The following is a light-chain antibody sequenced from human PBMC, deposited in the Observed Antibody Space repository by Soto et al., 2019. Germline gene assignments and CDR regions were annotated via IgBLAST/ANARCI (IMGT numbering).Light chain of an antibody. CDR3: MQALQTPLT. V-gene: IGKV2-28*01. CDR2: LGS. Sequence: DIVMTQSPLSMPVTPGEPASISCSSSQRPLHSNGYDYLDWYLQKPGQSPQLLIYLGSDRASGVPDRFSGSGSGTDFTLKISRVEAEDVGVYYCMQALQTPLTFGQGTKVDIK. J-gene: IGKJ1*01. CDR1: QRPLHSNGYDY.